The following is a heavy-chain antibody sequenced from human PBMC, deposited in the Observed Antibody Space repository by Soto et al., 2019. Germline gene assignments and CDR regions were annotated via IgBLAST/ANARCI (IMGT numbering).Heavy chain of an antibody. CDR2: ISGDGDSI. CDR1: GFIFSHYT. J-gene: IGHJ6*01. D-gene: IGHD6-6*01. V-gene: IGHV3-23*01. Sequence: PGGSLRLSCAAYGFIFSHYTMSWVRQAPGKGLEWVAAISGDGDSIYYSDSVKGRFTISRDNAKNTLDLQMNSLRAEDTAVYYCAKERIAGPRLYYYGMDVWGRGTTVTVSS. CDR3: AKERIAGPRLYYYGMDV.